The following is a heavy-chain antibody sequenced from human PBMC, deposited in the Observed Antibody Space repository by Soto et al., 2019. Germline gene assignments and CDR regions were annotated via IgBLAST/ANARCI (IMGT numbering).Heavy chain of an antibody. CDR1: GFTFSSYG. Sequence: QVQLVESGGGVVQPGRSLRLSCAASGFTFSSYGMHWVRQAPGKGLEWVAVIWYDGSNKYYADSVKGRFTISRDNSKNPLYLQMTSLRAEDTAVYYCARDSILRWSDAFAIWGQGTMVTVSS. CDR3: ARDSILRWSDAFAI. D-gene: IGHD4-17*01. J-gene: IGHJ3*02. CDR2: IWYDGSNK. V-gene: IGHV3-33*01.